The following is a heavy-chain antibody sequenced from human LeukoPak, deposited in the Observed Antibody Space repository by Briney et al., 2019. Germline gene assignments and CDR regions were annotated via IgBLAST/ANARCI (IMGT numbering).Heavy chain of an antibody. J-gene: IGHJ4*02. V-gene: IGHV1-69*13. CDR3: ARAESPSTYCSSTSCYYFDY. CDR1: GGTFSSYA. D-gene: IGHD2-2*01. CDR2: INPIFGTA. Sequence: SVKVSCKASGGTFSSYAISWVRQAPGQGLEWMGGINPIFGTANYAQKFQGRVTSTADESASTAYMELSSLRSEDTAVYYCARAESPSTYCSSTSCYYFDYWGQGTLVTVSS.